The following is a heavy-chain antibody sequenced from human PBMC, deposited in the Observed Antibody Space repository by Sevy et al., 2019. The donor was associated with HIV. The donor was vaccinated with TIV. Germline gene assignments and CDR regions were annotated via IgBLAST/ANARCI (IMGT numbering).Heavy chain of an antibody. Sequence: GGSLRLACTASGFTFTDFWMNWVRQAPGKGLEWVANINQIGSKKYYVDSVKGRFTISRENMENSVYLQMNGLTAEDTAVYFCVRAVGGGDAYWGQGTLVTVSS. CDR3: VRAVGGGDAY. V-gene: IGHV3-7*04. D-gene: IGHD2-21*02. J-gene: IGHJ4*02. CDR2: INQIGSKK. CDR1: GFTFTDFW.